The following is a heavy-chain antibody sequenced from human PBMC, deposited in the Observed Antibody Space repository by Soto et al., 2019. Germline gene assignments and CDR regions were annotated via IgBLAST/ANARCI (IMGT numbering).Heavy chain of an antibody. J-gene: IGHJ5*02. CDR2: ISGSDGST. V-gene: IGHV3-23*01. D-gene: IGHD3-22*01. CDR3: AKDRFRTYYDSSGSLYGWFDP. CDR1: GFTFSSYA. Sequence: EVQLLESGGGLVQPGGSLRLSCAASGFTFSSYAMTWVRQAPGKGLEWVSGISGSDGSTYYADSVKGRFTISRDDSKSTLYLQMNSLRAEDTAVYYCAKDRFRTYYDSSGSLYGWFDPWGQGTLVTVSS.